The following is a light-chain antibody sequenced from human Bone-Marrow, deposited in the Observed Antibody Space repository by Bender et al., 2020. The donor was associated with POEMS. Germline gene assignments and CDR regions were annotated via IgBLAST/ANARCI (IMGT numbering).Light chain of an antibody. Sequence: QSALTQPASVSGSPGQSITISCTGTSSAVGSYSFVSWYQHHPGKAPKLMIYEGTKRPSGVSNRFSGAKAGNTASLTISGLQSEDEADYYCCSYTSVATFVFGTGTKVTVL. CDR1: SSAVGSYSF. CDR3: CSYTSVATFV. V-gene: IGLV2-14*02. CDR2: EGT. J-gene: IGLJ1*01.